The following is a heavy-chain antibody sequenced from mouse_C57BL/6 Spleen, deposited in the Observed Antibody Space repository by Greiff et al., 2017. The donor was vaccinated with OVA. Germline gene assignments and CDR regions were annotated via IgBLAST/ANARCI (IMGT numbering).Heavy chain of an antibody. D-gene: IGHD2-3*01. CDR1: GFTFTDYY. V-gene: IGHV7-3*01. Sequence: DVKLVESGGGLVQPGGSLSLSCAASGFTFTDYYLSWVRQPPGKALEWLGFIRHKANGYTTAYTASVTGRFTISRDNSQRLLYLHINALRAEDSASYYYARRSIGAFFDYWGQGTTLTVSS. J-gene: IGHJ2*01. CDR3: ARRSIGAFFDY. CDR2: IRHKANGYTT.